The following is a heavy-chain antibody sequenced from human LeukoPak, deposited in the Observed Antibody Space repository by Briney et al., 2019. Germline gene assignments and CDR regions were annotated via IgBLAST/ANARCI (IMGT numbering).Heavy chain of an antibody. V-gene: IGHV3-48*04. CDR1: GFTFSSYS. Sequence: SGGSLRLSCAASGFTFSSYSMNWVRQAPGKGLEWVSYISSSSSTIYYADSVKGRFTISRDNAKNSLYLQMNSLRAEDTAVYYCARDLVGYYYGSEIIWGQGTLVTVSS. CDR2: ISSSSSTI. D-gene: IGHD3-10*01. J-gene: IGHJ4*02. CDR3: ARDLVGYYYGSEII.